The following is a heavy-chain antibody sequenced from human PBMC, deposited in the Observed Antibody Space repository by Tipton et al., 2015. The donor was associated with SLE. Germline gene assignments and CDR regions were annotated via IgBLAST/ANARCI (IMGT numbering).Heavy chain of an antibody. D-gene: IGHD3-3*01. J-gene: IGHJ3*01. CDR3: AREWSGLDF. V-gene: IGHV4-38-2*02. CDR1: GYPISSGYY. Sequence: LRLSCAVSGYPISSGYYWGWIRQPPGKGLEWIGSIYHSGSTYYNPSLKSRVTMSVDPSKNQFSLKLSSVTAAGTAVYYCAREWSGLDFWGRGTMVTVSS. CDR2: IYHSGST.